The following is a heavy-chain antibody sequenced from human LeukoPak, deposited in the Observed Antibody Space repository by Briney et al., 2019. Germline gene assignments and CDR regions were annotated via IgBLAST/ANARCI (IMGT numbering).Heavy chain of an antibody. CDR1: GSTFSSYA. CDR3: ARDWPSEWQQLPDYDAVDI. V-gene: IGHV3-23*01. J-gene: IGHJ3*02. CDR2: ISGSGGST. Sequence: GGSLRLSCAASGSTFSSYAMSWVRQPPGKGLEWVSSISGSGGSTYDADSVKGRFTISRDNSKNTLDLQMNSLRADDTAVYYCARDWPSEWQQLPDYDAVDIWGQGTMVTVSS. D-gene: IGHD6-13*01.